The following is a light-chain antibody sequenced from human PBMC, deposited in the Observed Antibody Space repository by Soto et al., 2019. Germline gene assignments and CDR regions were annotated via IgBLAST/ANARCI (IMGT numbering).Light chain of an antibody. J-gene: IGLJ1*01. CDR3: CSYAGRETLYV. V-gene: IGLV2-11*01. Sequence: QSALTQPRSVSGSPGQSVTISCTGTSTDVGGYNYVSWYQQHPGKVPKLMIYDVSKRPSGVPDRFSGSKSGNTASLTISGLQAEDEAEYYCCSYAGRETLYVFGSGTKLTVL. CDR2: DVS. CDR1: STDVGGYNY.